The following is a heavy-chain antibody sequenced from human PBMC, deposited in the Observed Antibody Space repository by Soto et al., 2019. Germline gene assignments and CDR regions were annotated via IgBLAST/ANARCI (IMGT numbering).Heavy chain of an antibody. J-gene: IGHJ5*02. CDR2: FDPEDGET. D-gene: IGHD2-2*01. CDR1: GYTLTELS. CDR3: ATRIGLGWQYQVLFGSGFDP. V-gene: IGHV1-24*01. Sequence: ASVKVSCKVSGYTLTELSMHWVRQAPGKGLEWMGGFDPEDGETIYAQKFQGRVTMTEDTSTDTAYMELSSLRSEDTAVYYCATRIGLGWQYQVLFGSGFDPWGQGTLVTVSS.